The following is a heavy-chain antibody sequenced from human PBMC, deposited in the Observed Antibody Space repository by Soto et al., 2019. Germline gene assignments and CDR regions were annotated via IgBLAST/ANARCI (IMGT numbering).Heavy chain of an antibody. Sequence: KTSETLSLTCAVSGGSISSGGYSWSWIRQPPGKGLEWIGYIYHSGSTYYNPSLKSRVTISVDTSKNQFSLKLSSVTAADTAVYYCARVWGGAFDIWGQGTMVTVSS. V-gene: IGHV4-30-2*01. CDR2: IYHSGST. CDR3: ARVWGGAFDI. CDR1: GGSISSGGYS. D-gene: IGHD3-10*01. J-gene: IGHJ3*02.